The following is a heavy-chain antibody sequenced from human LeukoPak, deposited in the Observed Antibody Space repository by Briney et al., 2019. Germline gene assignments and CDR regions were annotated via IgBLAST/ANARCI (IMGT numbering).Heavy chain of an antibody. D-gene: IGHD6-13*01. V-gene: IGHV3-23*01. J-gene: IGHJ4*02. CDR1: GFTFSTYS. CDR3: AKYPASGGYFDY. CDR2: ISGSGANT. Sequence: GGSLRLSCAASGFTFSTYSMSWVPLAPGKGLEWVSGISGSGANTYYADSVKGQFTISRDNSKNTLYLQMNSLRAEDTAVFYCAKYPASGGYFDYWGQGTLVTVSS.